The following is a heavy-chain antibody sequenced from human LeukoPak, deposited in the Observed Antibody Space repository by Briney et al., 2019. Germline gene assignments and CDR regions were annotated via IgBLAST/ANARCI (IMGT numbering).Heavy chain of an antibody. CDR1: EFTINDAW. CDR3: SSWGSTPGVSSDDY. CDR2: IKSKTDGGTT. Sequence: PGGSLRLSCAASEFTINDAWMSWVRQAPGKGREWVARIKSKTDGGTTEYAAPVKGRFTISRDDSKNTLYLKMNSLKTDDTAMYYCSSWGSTPGVSSDDYWGQGTLVTVSS. V-gene: IGHV3-15*01. D-gene: IGHD6-6*01. J-gene: IGHJ4*02.